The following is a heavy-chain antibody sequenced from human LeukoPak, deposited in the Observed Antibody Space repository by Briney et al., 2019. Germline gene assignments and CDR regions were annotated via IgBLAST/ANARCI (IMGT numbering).Heavy chain of an antibody. CDR1: GGSITNTNY. V-gene: IGHV4-4*02. CDR2: VNLQGST. D-gene: IGHD2-2*02. Sequence: SETLTLTCGVSGGSITNTNYWTWVRQPPGKGLEWIGEVNLQGSTNYNPSLMGRVAISVDTSESHISLQLTSVTAADTAVYYCAREGGPYRPLDYSGQGTLLTVSS. CDR3: AREGGPYRPLDY. J-gene: IGHJ4*02.